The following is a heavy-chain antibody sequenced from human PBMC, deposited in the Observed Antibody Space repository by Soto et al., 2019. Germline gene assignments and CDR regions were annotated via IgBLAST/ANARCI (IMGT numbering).Heavy chain of an antibody. V-gene: IGHV3-30*18. D-gene: IGHD3-10*01. CDR1: EFSFNSYG. Sequence: QMQLVESGGGVVQPGRSLRLSCAASEFSFNSYGMHWVRQAPGKGLEWVAFISYDGTKKFYGDSVKGRFTISRDNSKSTLYLQMNSLIPENTAVYYCAETGLSVVRGVPQGFDYWGQGTLVTVSS. CDR3: AETGLSVVRGVPQGFDY. CDR2: ISYDGTKK. J-gene: IGHJ4*02.